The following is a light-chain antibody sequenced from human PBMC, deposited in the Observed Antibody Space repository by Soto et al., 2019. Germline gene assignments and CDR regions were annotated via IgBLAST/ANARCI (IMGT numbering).Light chain of an antibody. CDR2: YAS. CDR3: HQIAGCITWT. Sequence: DIQMTQSPSSLSASGGDRVTITCRASQPISYCLNWYQQKPGKAPKVLLYYASTLQSGVPPRISGSGSGTDSGLTISSLQPEDFATYYCHQIAGCITWTFGQGTRVEAK. V-gene: IGKV1-39*01. CDR1: QPISYC. J-gene: IGKJ1*01.